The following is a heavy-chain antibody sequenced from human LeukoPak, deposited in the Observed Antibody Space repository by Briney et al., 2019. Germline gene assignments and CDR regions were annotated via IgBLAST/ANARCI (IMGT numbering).Heavy chain of an antibody. Sequence: GGSLRLSCAASGFTFSSYAMSWVRQAPGKGLEWVSYISGRSGTIYYADSVKGRFTISRDNVKNSLYLQMNSLRAEDTAVYYCARDLLSGYYQPFGYWGQGTLVTVSS. V-gene: IGHV3-48*01. D-gene: IGHD3-3*01. J-gene: IGHJ4*02. CDR1: GFTFSSYA. CDR3: ARDLLSGYYQPFGY. CDR2: ISGRSGTI.